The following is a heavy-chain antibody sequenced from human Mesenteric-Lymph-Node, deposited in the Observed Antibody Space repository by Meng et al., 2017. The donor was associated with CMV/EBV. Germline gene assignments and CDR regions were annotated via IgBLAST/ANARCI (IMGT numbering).Heavy chain of an antibody. CDR2: IYWDDDK. Sequence: TFSRFSLSTSGMGVVWIRQPPGKALEWLALIYWDDDKRYRPSLRSRLTISKDTLKNQVVLTMTNMEPEDTATYYCARSSGSSDWFDPWGQGSLVTVSS. V-gene: IGHV2-5*02. CDR1: RFSLSTSGMG. J-gene: IGHJ5*02. CDR3: ARSSGSSDWFDP. D-gene: IGHD3-10*01.